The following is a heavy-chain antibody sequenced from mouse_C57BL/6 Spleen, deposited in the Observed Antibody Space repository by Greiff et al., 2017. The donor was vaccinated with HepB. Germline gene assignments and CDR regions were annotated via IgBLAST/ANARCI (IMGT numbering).Heavy chain of an antibody. CDR1: GYTFTSSG. Sequence: QVQLQQSGAELARPGASVKLSCKASGYTFTSSGISWVKQRTGQGLEWIGEIYPRSGNTYYNEKFKGKATLTADKSSSTAYMELRSLTSEDSAVYFCARVYDYDRFAYWGQGTLVTVSA. CDR3: ARVYDYDRFAY. D-gene: IGHD2-4*01. CDR2: IYPRSGNT. V-gene: IGHV1-81*01. J-gene: IGHJ3*01.